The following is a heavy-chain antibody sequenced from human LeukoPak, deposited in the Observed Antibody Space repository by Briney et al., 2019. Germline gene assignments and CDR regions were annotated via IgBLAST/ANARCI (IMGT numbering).Heavy chain of an antibody. CDR1: GGSFSGYY. V-gene: IGHV4-34*01. Sequence: PSETLSLTCAVYGGSFSGYYWSWIRQPPGKGLEWIGEINHSGGTNYNPSLKSRVTISVATSKNQFSLKLSSVTAADTAVYYCASAPSTVVTPPAFDIWGQGTMVTVSS. CDR3: ASAPSTVVTPPAFDI. CDR2: INHSGGT. D-gene: IGHD4-23*01. J-gene: IGHJ3*02.